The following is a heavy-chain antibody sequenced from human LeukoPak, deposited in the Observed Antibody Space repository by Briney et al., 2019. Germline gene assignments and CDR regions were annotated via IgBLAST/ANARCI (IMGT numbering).Heavy chain of an antibody. CDR2: ISGSGGST. CDR3: AREVVSSPSYFDS. J-gene: IGHJ4*02. Sequence: GGSLRLSCAASGFTFSSYAMSWVRQAPGKGLEWVSAISGSGGSTYYADSVRGRFTISRDNSKNTLYLLMNSLIPEDTAVYYCAREVVSSPSYFDSWGQGTLVTVSS. D-gene: IGHD2-15*01. CDR1: GFTFSSYA. V-gene: IGHV3-23*01.